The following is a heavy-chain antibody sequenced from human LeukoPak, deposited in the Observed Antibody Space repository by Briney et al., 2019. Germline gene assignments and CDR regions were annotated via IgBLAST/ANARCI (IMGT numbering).Heavy chain of an antibody. CDR3: ARDEARYSSGYYPNWFDP. CDR1: GYAFTSYG. V-gene: IGHV1-18*01. CDR2: ISGYNGYT. D-gene: IGHD3-22*01. J-gene: IGHJ5*02. Sequence: GASEKVSCKASGYAFTSYGIRWVRQAPGQGLEWMGWISGYNGYTHYAHNLQGRVTMTTDTSTSTVYMELRSLRSDDTAVYYCARDEARYSSGYYPNWFDPWGQGTLVTVSS.